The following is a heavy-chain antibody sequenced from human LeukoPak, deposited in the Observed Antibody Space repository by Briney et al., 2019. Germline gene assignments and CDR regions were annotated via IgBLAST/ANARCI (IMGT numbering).Heavy chain of an antibody. CDR2: INPNSDGT. CDR1: GYTFTSYD. J-gene: IGHJ5*02. D-gene: IGHD3-9*01. V-gene: IGHV1-2*02. Sequence: GASVKVSCKASGYTFTSYDINWVRQAPGQGLEWMGWINPNSDGTNYAQKFQGRVTMTRDTSISTAYMELSRLRSDGTAVYYCARDYDILTGYYKLDPWGQGTLVTVSS. CDR3: ARDYDILTGYYKLDP.